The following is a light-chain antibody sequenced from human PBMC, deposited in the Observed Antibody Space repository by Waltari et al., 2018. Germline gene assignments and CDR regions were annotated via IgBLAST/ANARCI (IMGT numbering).Light chain of an antibody. CDR3: QQTYITPRT. CDR2: GAS. V-gene: IGKV1-39*01. CDR1: QTITNS. J-gene: IGKJ1*01. Sequence: DIQMTQFPTSLSASVEDRVTITCRASQTITNSLNWYQQKSGKAPRLLIYGASNLQGGVPSRFRGSGSGTDFTLTISNLQPEDFATYYCQQTYITPRTFGQGTKVEIK.